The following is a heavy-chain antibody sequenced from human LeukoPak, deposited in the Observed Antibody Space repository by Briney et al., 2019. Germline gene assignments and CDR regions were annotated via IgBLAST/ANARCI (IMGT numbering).Heavy chain of an antibody. CDR3: ARDRYYDSSGYYEYYYYYYMDV. CDR2: INPNSGGT. J-gene: IGHJ6*03. CDR1: GYTFTGYY. D-gene: IGHD3-22*01. V-gene: IGHV1-2*06. Sequence: ASVKVSCKASGYTFTGYYMHWVRQAPGQGLEWMGRINPNSGGTNYAQEFQGRVTMTRDTSISTAYMELSRLRSDDTAVYYCARDRYYDSSGYYEYYYYYYMDVWGKGTTVTVSS.